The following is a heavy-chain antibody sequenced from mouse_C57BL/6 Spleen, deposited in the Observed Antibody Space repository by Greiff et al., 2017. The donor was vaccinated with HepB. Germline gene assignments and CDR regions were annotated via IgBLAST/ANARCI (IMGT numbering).Heavy chain of an antibody. CDR2: INPNNGGT. V-gene: IGHV1-26*01. CDR3: ALGGSSGYDYYAMDY. J-gene: IGHJ4*01. Sequence: EVQLQQSGPELVKPGASVKISCKASGHTFTDYYMNWVKQSHGKSLEWIGDINPNNGGTSYNQKFKGKATLTVDKSSSTAYMELRSLTSEDSAVYYCALGGSSGYDYYAMDYWGQGTSVTVSS. D-gene: IGHD3-2*02. CDR1: GHTFTDYY.